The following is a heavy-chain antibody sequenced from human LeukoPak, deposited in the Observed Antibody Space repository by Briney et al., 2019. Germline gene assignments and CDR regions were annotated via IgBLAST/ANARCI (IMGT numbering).Heavy chain of an antibody. CDR1: GGSISSRSYY. D-gene: IGHD1-26*01. CDR2: IYYSGDT. CDR3: ASDRSRWDLLPSAS. J-gene: IGHJ5*02. Sequence: SETLSLTCTVSGGSISSRSYYWGWIRQPPGKGLEWIANIYYSGDTYYNPSLKSRFTISVDTSKNQFSLKLSSVAAADTAVYYCASDRSRWDLLPSASWGQGTLVTVSS. V-gene: IGHV4-39*07.